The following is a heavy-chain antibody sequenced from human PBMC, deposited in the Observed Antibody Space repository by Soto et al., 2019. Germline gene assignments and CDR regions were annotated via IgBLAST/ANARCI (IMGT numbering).Heavy chain of an antibody. D-gene: IGHD3-10*01. CDR1: GGSINSGGYY. J-gene: IGHJ6*02. V-gene: IGHV4-31*03. CDR2: IYYNSGDT. Sequence: QVQLQESGPGLVRPSQTLSLTCTVSGGSINSGGYYWSWSRQHPVKGLEWIGYIYYNSGDTYYNPSLKSRVAISVETFKSQSSLKLSSVTAADTAVYYCARGQGGKLLKGSAMDVWGQGTTVILS. CDR3: ARGQGGKLLKGSAMDV.